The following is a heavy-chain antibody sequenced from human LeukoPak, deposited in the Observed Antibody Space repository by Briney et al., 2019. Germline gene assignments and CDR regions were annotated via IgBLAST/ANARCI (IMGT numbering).Heavy chain of an antibody. J-gene: IGHJ1*01. CDR3: ARDYDSSGYYSFQH. CDR2: INGDGSSI. D-gene: IGHD3-22*01. V-gene: IGHV3-74*01. Sequence: GGSLRLSCAASGFTFSRYWMHWVRQAPGRGLVWVSRINGDGSSIRYADSVKGRFTNSRDNAKNTLYLQMNSLRAEDMAVYYCARDYDSSGYYSFQHWGQGTLVTVSS. CDR1: GFTFSRYW.